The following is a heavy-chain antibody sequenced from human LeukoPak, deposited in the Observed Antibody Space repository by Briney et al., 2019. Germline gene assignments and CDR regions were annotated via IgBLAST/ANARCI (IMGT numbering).Heavy chain of an antibody. V-gene: IGHV4-59*01. Sequence: PSETLSLTCTVSGGSINSYYWSWIRQPPGKGLEWIGYIYYSGSTNYNPSLKSRVTMSVDTSKNQFSLRLSSVTTADTAVYYCARDRGDYDSSGYYGYFDYWGQGALVTVSS. J-gene: IGHJ4*02. CDR3: ARDRGDYDSSGYYGYFDY. D-gene: IGHD3-22*01. CDR1: GGSINSYY. CDR2: IYYSGST.